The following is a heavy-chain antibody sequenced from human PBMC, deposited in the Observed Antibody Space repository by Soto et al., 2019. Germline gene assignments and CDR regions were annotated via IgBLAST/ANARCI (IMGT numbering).Heavy chain of an antibody. D-gene: IGHD4-4*01. V-gene: IGHV4-59*01. CDR2: VFYGGT. CDR3: ASYRGAFYFDS. Sequence: PSETLSLTCSVSGRSMSSNYLSWIRQSPDKGLEWLGYVFYGGTDYNPSLEGRVSMSVETPKSQFSLKLTSVTAADTAVYYCASYRGAFYFDSWGQGIQVTVYS. J-gene: IGHJ4*02. CDR1: GRSMSSNY.